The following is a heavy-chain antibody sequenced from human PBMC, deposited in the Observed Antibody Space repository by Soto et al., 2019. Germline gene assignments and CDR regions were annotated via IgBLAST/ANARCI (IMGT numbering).Heavy chain of an antibody. V-gene: IGHV1-69*13. CDR2: IIPIFGTA. CDR3: ARGHSGFRPFDY. Sequence: ASVKVSCKASGGTFSSYAISWLRQAPGQGLEWMGGIIPIFGTANYAQKFQGRVTITADESTSTAYMELSSLRSEDTAVYYCARGHSGFRPFDYWGQGTLVTVSS. D-gene: IGHD3-22*01. CDR1: GGTFSSYA. J-gene: IGHJ4*02.